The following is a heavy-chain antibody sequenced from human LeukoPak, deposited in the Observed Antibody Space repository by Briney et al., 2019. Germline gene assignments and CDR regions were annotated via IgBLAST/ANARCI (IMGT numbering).Heavy chain of an antibody. CDR1: GYTFTSYG. D-gene: IGHD5-12*01. CDR2: ISAYNGNT. Sequence: ASVTVSCTASGYTFTSYGISWVRQAPGQGLEWMGWISAYNGNTKYAQTLQGRVTMTTDTSTSTAYMELRSLRSDDTAVYYCTSTGYSGHDPLHYWGRGTLVTVSS. J-gene: IGHJ4*02. V-gene: IGHV1-18*01. CDR3: TSTGYSGHDPLHY.